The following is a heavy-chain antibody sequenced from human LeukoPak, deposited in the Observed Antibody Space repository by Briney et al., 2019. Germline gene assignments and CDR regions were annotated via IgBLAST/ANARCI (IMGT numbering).Heavy chain of an antibody. CDR3: ARDVAPFYDLLTGYYNALHY. CDR2: VSYDGSIK. J-gene: IGHJ4*02. CDR1: GFTFSHYA. V-gene: IGHV3-30*04. D-gene: IGHD3-9*01. Sequence: GGSLRLSCAASGFTFSHYAMHWVRQAPGKGLEWVAIVSYDGSIKYYPDSVKGRFTISRDNSKNTLYLQMNSLRAEDAAVYYCARDVAPFYDLLTGYYNALHYWGQGTLVTVSS.